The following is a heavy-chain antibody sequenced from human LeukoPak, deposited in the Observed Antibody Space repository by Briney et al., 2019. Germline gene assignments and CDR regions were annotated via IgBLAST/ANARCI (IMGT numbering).Heavy chain of an antibody. Sequence: GASVKVSCKASGGTFSSYAISWVRQAPGQGLEWMGRVIPIFGIANYAQKFQGRVTITADKSTSTAYMGLSSLRSEDTAVYYCARYGADYYDSSGNFDYWGQGTLVTVSS. J-gene: IGHJ4*02. CDR1: GGTFSSYA. D-gene: IGHD3-22*01. CDR3: ARYGADYYDSSGNFDY. V-gene: IGHV1-69*04. CDR2: VIPIFGIA.